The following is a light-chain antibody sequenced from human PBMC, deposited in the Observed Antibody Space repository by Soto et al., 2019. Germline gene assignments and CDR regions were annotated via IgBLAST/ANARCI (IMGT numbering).Light chain of an antibody. CDR1: QSVDTK. J-gene: IGKJ4*01. V-gene: IGKV3-11*01. Sequence: ETVLTQSPATLSLSPGERATLSCRATQSVDTKLVWYQQRPGQAPRLLIYDASNRATGIPARFSGSGSGTDFTLTIISLEPEDSAVYYCQQRSNWPPLTFGGGTKVEIK. CDR3: QQRSNWPPLT. CDR2: DAS.